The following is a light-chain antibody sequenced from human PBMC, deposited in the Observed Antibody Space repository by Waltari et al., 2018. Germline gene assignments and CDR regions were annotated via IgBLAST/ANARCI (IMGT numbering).Light chain of an antibody. CDR1: SSNIGANY. CDR3: ATWDDSLNAWV. V-gene: IGLV1-47*01. CDR2: RSY. Sequence: QSVLTQSPSASGTPGQRVTISCSGSSSNIGANYVYWYQQFPGTAPRLLIYRSYLAPSGVPDVFSVAKSGTSACLAISGRRSEDEADYYWATWDDSLNAWVFGGGTRLTAL. J-gene: IGLJ3*02.